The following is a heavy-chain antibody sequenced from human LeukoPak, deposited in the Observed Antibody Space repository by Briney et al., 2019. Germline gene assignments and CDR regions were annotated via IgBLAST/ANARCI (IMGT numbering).Heavy chain of an antibody. CDR3: ARGTGVVAATDFDY. V-gene: IGHV3-48*03. J-gene: IGHJ4*02. Sequence: GGSLRLSCAASGFTFSSYEMNWVRQAPGKGLEWVSYISSSRSTSYYADSMKGRFTSSRDNAKNSLYLQMNSLRAEDTAMYYCARGTGVVAATDFDYWGQGTLVTVSS. CDR2: ISSSRSTS. D-gene: IGHD2-15*01. CDR1: GFTFSSYE.